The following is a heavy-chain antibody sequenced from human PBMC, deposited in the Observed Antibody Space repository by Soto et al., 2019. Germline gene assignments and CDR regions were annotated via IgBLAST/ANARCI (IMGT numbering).Heavy chain of an antibody. CDR3: ARGLGGDPDI. CDR2: IIPILGIA. CDR1: GGTFSSYT. Sequence: QVQLVQSGAEVKKPGSSVKVSCKASGGTFSSYTISWVRQAPGQGLEWMGRIIPILGIANYAQKFQGRVTSAADKSTSTAYMELSSLRSEDTAVYYCARGLGGDPDIWGQGTMVTFSS. V-gene: IGHV1-69*02. D-gene: IGHD2-21*01. J-gene: IGHJ3*02.